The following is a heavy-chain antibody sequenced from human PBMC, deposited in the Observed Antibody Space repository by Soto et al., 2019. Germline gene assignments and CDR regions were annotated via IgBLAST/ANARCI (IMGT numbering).Heavy chain of an antibody. CDR2: IYYSGST. D-gene: IGHD1-26*01. CDR3: ARVGAGEDWFDP. J-gene: IGHJ5*02. CDR1: GGSISSYY. V-gene: IGHV4-59*01. Sequence: SETLSLTCTVSGGSISSYYWSWIRQPPGKGLEWIGYIYYSGSTNYNPSLKSRVTISVDTSKNQCSLKLSSVTAADTAVYYCARVGAGEDWFDPWGQGTLVTVSS.